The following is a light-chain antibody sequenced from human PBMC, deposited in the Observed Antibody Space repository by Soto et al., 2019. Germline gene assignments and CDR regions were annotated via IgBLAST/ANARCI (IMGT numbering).Light chain of an antibody. Sequence: DVVMTQSPLSLPVTLGQPASISCRSSQSLVYSDGNTYLNWFQQRPGQSPRRLIYKVSTRVSGVPDRFSGSGSGTDFTLKISRVEAEDVGVYYCVQGTHWPPTFGQGTKVEIK. J-gene: IGKJ1*01. CDR1: QSLVYSDGNTY. CDR3: VQGTHWPPT. V-gene: IGKV2-30*01. CDR2: KVS.